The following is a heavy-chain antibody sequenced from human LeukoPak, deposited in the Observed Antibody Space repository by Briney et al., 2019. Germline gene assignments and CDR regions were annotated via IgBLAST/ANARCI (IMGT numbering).Heavy chain of an antibody. V-gene: IGHV3-30*04. CDR1: GFTFSSYA. Sequence: GGSLRLYCAASGFTFSSYAMQWVRQAPGKGLEWVAVISYDGSNKYYADSVKGRFTISRDNSNNTLYLQMNSLRAEDTAVYYCARETGGDNYYYYGVDVWGKGTTVTVSS. CDR3: ARETGGDNYYYYGVDV. CDR2: ISYDGSNK. D-gene: IGHD1-26*01. J-gene: IGHJ6*04.